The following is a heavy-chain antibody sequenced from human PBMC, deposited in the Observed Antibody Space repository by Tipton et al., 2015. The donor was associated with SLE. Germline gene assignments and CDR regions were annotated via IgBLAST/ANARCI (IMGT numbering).Heavy chain of an antibody. CDR2: IIPIFGTA. CDR3: ARGFEELGAFDI. Sequence: QLVQSGAEVKKPGSSVKVSCKASGGTFSSYAISWVRQAPGQGLEWMGRIIPIFGTANYAQKFEGRVTITADESTRTAYMELSSLRSEDAAVFYCARGFEELGAFDIWGQGTMVPVSS. D-gene: IGHD1-26*01. CDR1: GGTFSSYA. J-gene: IGHJ3*02. V-gene: IGHV1-69*18.